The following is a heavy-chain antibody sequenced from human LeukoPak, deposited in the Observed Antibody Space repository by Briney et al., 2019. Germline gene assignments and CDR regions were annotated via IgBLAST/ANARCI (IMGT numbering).Heavy chain of an antibody. Sequence: PSETLSLTCTVSGGSISSYYWSWIRQPPGKGLEWIGYIYYSGSTNYNPSLKSRVTISVDTSKNQFSLKLSSVTAADTAVYYCARAPYYYGSGSYYGSLSGAFDIWGQGTMVTVSS. CDR2: IYYSGST. V-gene: IGHV4-59*01. D-gene: IGHD3-10*01. J-gene: IGHJ3*02. CDR3: ARAPYYYGSGSYYGSLSGAFDI. CDR1: GGSISSYY.